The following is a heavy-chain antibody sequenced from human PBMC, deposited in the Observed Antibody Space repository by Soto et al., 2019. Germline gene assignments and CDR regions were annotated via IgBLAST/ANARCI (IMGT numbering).Heavy chain of an antibody. J-gene: IGHJ3*02. D-gene: IGHD3-3*01. CDR1: WFTRSGKY. CDR2: IYSGGST. V-gene: IGHV3-53*01. Sequence: GGALRPSLGASWFTRSGKYISWGRPGPRKGLEWVSVIYSGGSTYYADSVKGRFTISRDNSKNTLYLQMNSLRAEDTAVYYCARLNGEWSLRADAFDIWGQGTMVTVSS. CDR3: ARLNGEWSLRADAFDI.